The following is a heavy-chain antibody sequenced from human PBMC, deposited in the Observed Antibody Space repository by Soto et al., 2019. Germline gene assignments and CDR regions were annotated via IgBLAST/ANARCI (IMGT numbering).Heavy chain of an antibody. V-gene: IGHV3-23*01. D-gene: IGHD2-2*01. CDR2: ISGSGGST. CDR3: ARGGGGVPAAMHLYYYYGMDV. CDR1: GFTFSSYA. J-gene: IGHJ6*02. Sequence: HPGGSLRLSCAASGFTFSSYAMSWVRQAPGKGLEWVSAISGSGGSTYYADSVKGRFTISRDNSKNTLYLQMNSLRAEATAVYYSARGGGGVPAAMHLYYYYGMDVWGQGTTVTVSS.